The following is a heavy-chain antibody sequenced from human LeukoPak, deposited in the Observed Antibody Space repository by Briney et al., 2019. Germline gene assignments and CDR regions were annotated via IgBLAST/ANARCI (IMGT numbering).Heavy chain of an antibody. D-gene: IGHD5-18*01. CDR3: AREGIPLMDV. Sequence: GGSLRLSRAGSGSTFSTYWMSWVRQAPGKGLEWVDNIRQDGSEKYYVDSVKGRFTISRDNAKNSLYLQMNSLRAEDTAVYYCAREGIPLMDVWGQGTTVTVSS. J-gene: IGHJ6*02. CDR2: IRQDGSEK. CDR1: GSTFSTYW. V-gene: IGHV3-7*05.